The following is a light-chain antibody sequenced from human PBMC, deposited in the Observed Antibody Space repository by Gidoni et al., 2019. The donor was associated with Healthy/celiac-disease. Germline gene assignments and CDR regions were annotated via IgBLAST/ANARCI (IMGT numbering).Light chain of an antibody. CDR3: SSYTSSSTLV. CDR1: SSDVGGYNY. J-gene: IGLJ1*01. Sequence: QSALTHPASVSGSPAPSITISFTGPSSDVGGYNYVSWYQQHPGKAPKLMIYEVSNRPSGVSNRCSGSKSGNTASLTISGLQAEDEADYYCSSYTSSSTLVFGTGTKVTVL. V-gene: IGLV2-14*01. CDR2: EVS.